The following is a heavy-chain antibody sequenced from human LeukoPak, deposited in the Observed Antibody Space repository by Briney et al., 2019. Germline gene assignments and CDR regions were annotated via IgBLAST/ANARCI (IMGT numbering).Heavy chain of an antibody. J-gene: IGHJ6*02. CDR3: ARGGYSYGSLYYYGMDV. D-gene: IGHD5-18*01. Sequence: ASVKVSCKASGGTFSSYAISWVRQAPGQGLEWMGRTIPILGIANYAQKFQGRVTITADKSTSTAYMELSSLRSEDTAVYYCARGGYSYGSLYYYGMDVWGQGTTVTVSS. V-gene: IGHV1-69*04. CDR1: GGTFSSYA. CDR2: TIPILGIA.